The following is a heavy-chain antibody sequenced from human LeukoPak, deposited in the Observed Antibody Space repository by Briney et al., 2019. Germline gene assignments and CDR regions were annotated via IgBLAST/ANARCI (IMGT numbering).Heavy chain of an antibody. J-gene: IGHJ4*02. CDR2: ISSNGGST. V-gene: IGHV3-64D*06. CDR1: GLTFSRYA. Sequence: GGSLRLSCSASGLTFSRYAMHWVRQAPGKGLEYVSAISSNGGSTYYADSVKGRFTISRDNSRNTLHLQMSSLRVEDTAVYYCVKDSSSGSYFDYWGQGTLVTVSS. D-gene: IGHD3-10*01. CDR3: VKDSSSGSYFDY.